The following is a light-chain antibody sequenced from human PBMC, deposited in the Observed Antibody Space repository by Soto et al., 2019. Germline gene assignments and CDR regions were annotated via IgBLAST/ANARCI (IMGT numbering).Light chain of an antibody. V-gene: IGKV3-15*01. CDR2: GAS. CDR1: PSVNLT. J-gene: IGKJ3*01. Sequence: ELMMPQSPGSLSVSPGAGATLSCTASPSVNLTFAWYQQTPGQPPRLLLYGASTRAAGIPVRFRGSGSGTEFTLTNSSLQSEDSAVDYGQQENSWPRGTCGPGTKVESK. CDR3: QQENSWPRGT.